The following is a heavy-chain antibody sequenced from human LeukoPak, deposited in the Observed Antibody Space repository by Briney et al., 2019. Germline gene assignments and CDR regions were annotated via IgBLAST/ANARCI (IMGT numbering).Heavy chain of an antibody. CDR2: ISSSGSTI. CDR3: AGNPSGVVTRHFNWFDP. D-gene: IGHD3-22*01. CDR1: GFTFSDYY. Sequence: GGSLRLSCAASGFTFSDYYMSWIRQAPGKGLEWVSYISSSGSTIYYADSVKGRFTISRDNAKNSLYLQMNSLRAEDTAVYYCAGNPSGVVTRHFNWFDPWGQGTLVTVSS. J-gene: IGHJ5*02. V-gene: IGHV3-11*01.